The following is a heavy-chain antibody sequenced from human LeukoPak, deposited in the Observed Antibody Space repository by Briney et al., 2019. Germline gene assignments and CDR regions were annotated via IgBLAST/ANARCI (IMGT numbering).Heavy chain of an antibody. D-gene: IGHD3-16*01. J-gene: IGHJ3*02. CDR1: AFTFSNYA. Sequence: PGGSLRLSCAASAFTFSNYAMTWVRQGPGKWLEWVSGVSGSGVSTYYADSVKGRFTISRDNSKNTLYLQMNSLRAEDTAVYYCAKSMGELSPDDAFDIWGQGTMVTVSS. CDR3: AKSMGELSPDDAFDI. CDR2: VSGSGVST. V-gene: IGHV3-23*01.